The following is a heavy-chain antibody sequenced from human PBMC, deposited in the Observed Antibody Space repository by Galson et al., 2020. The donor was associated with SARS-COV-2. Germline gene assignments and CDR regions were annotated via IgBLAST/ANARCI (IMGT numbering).Heavy chain of an antibody. D-gene: IGHD1-26*01. CDR1: GFTFSSYA. V-gene: IGHV3-30*04. CDR3: ARVSSGSYLGAFDI. Sequence: GESLKISCAASGFTFSSYAMHWVRQAPGKGLEWVAVISYDGSNKYYADSVKGRFTISRDNSKNTLYLQMNSLRAEDTAVYYCARVSSGSYLGAFDIWGQGTMVTVSS. J-gene: IGHJ3*02. CDR2: ISYDGSNK.